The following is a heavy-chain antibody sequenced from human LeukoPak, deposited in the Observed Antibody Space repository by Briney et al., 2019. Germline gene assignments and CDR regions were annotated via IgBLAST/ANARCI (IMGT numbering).Heavy chain of an antibody. D-gene: IGHD3-10*01. CDR3: ARARGYYYMDV. V-gene: IGHV3-13*01. CDR2: IGVAGDT. J-gene: IGHJ6*03. CDR1: GFSFSGYD. Sequence: GGSLRLSCAAPGFSFSGYDMHWVRQLTGKGMDWVSAIGVAGDTYYPGSVKGRFTISRENDKNSLYLQMSSLRAGDTAVYYCARARGYYYMDVWGKGTTVIVSS.